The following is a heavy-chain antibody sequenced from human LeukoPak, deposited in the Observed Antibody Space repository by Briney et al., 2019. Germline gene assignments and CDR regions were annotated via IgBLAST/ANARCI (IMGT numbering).Heavy chain of an antibody. CDR1: GFTFSSYA. CDR3: ARTLIAAYYYYYGMDV. D-gene: IGHD6-25*01. V-gene: IGHV3-30*04. Sequence: PGGSLRLSCAASGFTFSSYAMHWVRQAPGKGLEWVAVISYDGSNKYYADSVKGRFTISRDNSKNTLYPQMNSLRAEDTAVYYCARTLIAAYYYYYGMDVWGQGTTVTVSS. J-gene: IGHJ6*02. CDR2: ISYDGSNK.